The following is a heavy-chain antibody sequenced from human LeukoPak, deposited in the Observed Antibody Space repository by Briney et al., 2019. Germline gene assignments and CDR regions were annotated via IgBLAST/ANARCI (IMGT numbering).Heavy chain of an antibody. D-gene: IGHD5-18*01. J-gene: IGHJ4*02. CDR2: IYHSGKS. V-gene: IGHV4-38-2*02. Sequence: PSETLSLTCSVSGYSISSGYYWDWIRQPPGKGLEWIASIYHSGKSYYNPSLESRVTISVDTSKNQISLKLSSVTAADTAVYYCARGYSSPSSLDYWGQGTLVTVSS. CDR3: ARGYSSPSSLDY. CDR1: GYSISSGYY.